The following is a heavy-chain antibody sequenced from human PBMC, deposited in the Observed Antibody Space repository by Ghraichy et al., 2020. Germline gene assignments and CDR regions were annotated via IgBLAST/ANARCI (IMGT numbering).Heavy chain of an antibody. CDR2: LSNDGINN. Sequence: GGSLRLSCAASGFTFSNYAMHWVRQAPGKGLEWVALLSNDGINNNYADSVKGRFTVSRDNSKNTLYLQLNGLRPEDTALYFCARDYDRFRDHYGLGVWGRGTTVTVSS. J-gene: IGHJ6*02. V-gene: IGHV3-30*03. CDR3: ARDYDRFRDHYGLGV. CDR1: GFTFSNYA. D-gene: IGHD3-3*01.